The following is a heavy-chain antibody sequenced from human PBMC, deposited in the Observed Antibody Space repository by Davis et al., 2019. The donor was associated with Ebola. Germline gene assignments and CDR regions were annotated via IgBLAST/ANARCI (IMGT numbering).Heavy chain of an antibody. J-gene: IGHJ6*02. CDR3: ARGPEAIVATPYYYYGMDV. Sequence: MPGGSLRLSCAVYGGSFSGYYWSWIRQPPGKGLEWIGYIYYSGSTNYNPSLKSRVTISVDTSKNQFSLKLSSVTAADTAVYYCARGPEAIVATPYYYYGMDVWGQGTTVTVSS. D-gene: IGHD5-12*01. V-gene: IGHV4-59*12. CDR2: IYYSGST. CDR1: GGSFSGYY.